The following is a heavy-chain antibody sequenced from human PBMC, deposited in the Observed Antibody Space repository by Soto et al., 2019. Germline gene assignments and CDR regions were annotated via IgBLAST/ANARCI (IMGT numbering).Heavy chain of an antibody. Sequence: SETLSLTCTVSGGSISSNYWTWIRQPPGKGLEWIGYVYNSGSTNYNPSHKSRVTISEDTSKSQFALKVNAMTAADTAVYYCARYRREAVAGYTLDNWGEGMLVTVSS. D-gene: IGHD6-13*01. CDR3: ARYRREAVAGYTLDN. CDR2: VYNSGST. CDR1: GGSISSNY. V-gene: IGHV4-59*01. J-gene: IGHJ4*02.